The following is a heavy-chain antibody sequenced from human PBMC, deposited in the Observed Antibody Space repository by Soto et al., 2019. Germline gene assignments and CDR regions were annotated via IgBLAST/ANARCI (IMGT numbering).Heavy chain of an antibody. V-gene: IGHV1-18*04. CDR3: ARGVTYYYDSSGCASEY. Sequence: ASVKVSFKASGYTFTSYGISWVRQAPGQGLEWMGWISAYNGNTNYAQKLQGRVTMTTDTSTSTAYMELRSLRSDDTAVYYCARGVTYYYDSSGCASEYLGQGTLVTVSS. CDR2: ISAYNGNT. J-gene: IGHJ4*02. CDR1: GYTFTSYG. D-gene: IGHD3-22*01.